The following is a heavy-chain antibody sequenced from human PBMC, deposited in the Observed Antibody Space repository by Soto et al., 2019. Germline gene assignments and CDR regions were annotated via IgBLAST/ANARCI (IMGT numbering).Heavy chain of an antibody. Sequence: QVQLVQSGAEVKKPGSSVKVSCKASGGTFSSYAISWVRQAPGQGLEWMGGIIPIFGTANYAQKFQGRVTITADESTSTAYMELSSLRSEDTAVYYCARDAASIGAREQPLLSYFDCWGQGTLVTVSS. CDR2: IIPIFGTA. CDR3: ARDAASIGAREQPLLSYFDC. V-gene: IGHV1-69*01. J-gene: IGHJ4*02. D-gene: IGHD2-21*02. CDR1: GGTFSSYA.